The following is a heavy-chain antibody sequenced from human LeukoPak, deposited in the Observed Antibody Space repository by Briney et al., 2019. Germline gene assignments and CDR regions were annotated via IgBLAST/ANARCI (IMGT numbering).Heavy chain of an antibody. D-gene: IGHD2-21*02. CDR1: GFTFSSYA. J-gene: IGHJ4*02. CDR2: ISYDGSNK. V-gene: IGHV3-30*18. Sequence: GGSLRLSCAASGFTFSSYAMSWVRQAPGKGLEWVAVISYDGSNKYSADSVKGRFTISRDNSKNTLFLQMNSLRAEDTAVYYCANLDCGGDCYSDSWGQGTLVTVSS. CDR3: ANLDCGGDCYSDS.